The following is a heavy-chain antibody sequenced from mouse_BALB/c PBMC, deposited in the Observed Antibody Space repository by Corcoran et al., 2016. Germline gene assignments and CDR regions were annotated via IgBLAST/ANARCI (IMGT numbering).Heavy chain of an antibody. Sequence: QVQLQQSGAELMKPGASVKISCKATGYTFSSYWVEWVKQRPGHGLEWIGEILPGSGSTNYNEKFKGKATFTADTSSNTAYMQLSSLTSEDSAVYYCASGTWFAYWGQGTLVTVSA. D-gene: IGHD4-1*01. CDR3: ASGTWFAY. V-gene: IGHV1-9*01. CDR1: GYTFSSYW. J-gene: IGHJ3*01. CDR2: ILPGSGST.